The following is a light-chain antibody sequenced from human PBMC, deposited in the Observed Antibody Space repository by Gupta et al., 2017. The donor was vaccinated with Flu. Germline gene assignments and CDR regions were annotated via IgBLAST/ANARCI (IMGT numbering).Light chain of an antibody. J-gene: IGLJ2*01. Sequence: SCVLTQPPSVSVAPGKTARITCGGNNIGSRTVHWYQQKPGQAPVLVVYDDSDRPSGIPERFSGSNSGNTATLTIGRAEAGDEADYYCQVWHSSSDHMIFGGGTTLTVL. V-gene: IGLV3-21*03. CDR3: QVWHSSSDHMI. CDR1: NIGSRT. CDR2: DDS.